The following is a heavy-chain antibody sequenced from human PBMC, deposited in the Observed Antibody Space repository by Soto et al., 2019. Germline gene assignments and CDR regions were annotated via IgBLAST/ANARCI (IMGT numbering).Heavy chain of an antibody. D-gene: IGHD4-17*01. J-gene: IGHJ6*03. CDR3: MRYTPYGDYGTNYYYYMDV. CDR1: GFSFSSYS. V-gene: IGHV3-48*01. Sequence: GGSLRLSCAASGFSFSSYSMNWVRQAPGKGLEWVSYISTKSVNIYYADSVKGRFTISGDNAERSLYLQMDSLRAEDTAVYYCMRYTPYGDYGTNYYYYMDVWGKGTTVTVSS. CDR2: ISTKSVNI.